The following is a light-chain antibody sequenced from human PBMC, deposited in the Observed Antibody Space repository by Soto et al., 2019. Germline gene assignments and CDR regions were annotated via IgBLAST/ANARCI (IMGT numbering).Light chain of an antibody. V-gene: IGLV1-47*01. Sequence: QPVLTQPPSASGTPGQRVTISCSGSSSNIGSNYVYWYQQLPGTAPKLLIYRNNQRPSGVPDRFSGSKSGTSASLATSGLRSEDEADYYCAAWDDSLSGYVFGTGTKVTVL. CDR3: AAWDDSLSGYV. CDR1: SSNIGSNY. CDR2: RNN. J-gene: IGLJ1*01.